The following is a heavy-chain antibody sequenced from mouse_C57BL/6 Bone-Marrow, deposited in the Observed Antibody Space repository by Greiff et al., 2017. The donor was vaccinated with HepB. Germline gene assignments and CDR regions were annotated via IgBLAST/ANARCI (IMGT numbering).Heavy chain of an antibody. CDR1: GYTFTSYW. J-gene: IGHJ2*01. CDR2: IYPGSGST. V-gene: IGHV1-55*01. D-gene: IGHD2-1*01. Sequence: QVQLKESGAELVKPGASVKMSCKASGYTFTSYWITWVKQRPGQGLEWIGDIYPGSGSTNYNEKFKSKATLTVDTSSSTAYMQLSSLTSEDSAVYYCASHGNYFDYWGQGTTLTVSS. CDR3: ASHGNYFDY.